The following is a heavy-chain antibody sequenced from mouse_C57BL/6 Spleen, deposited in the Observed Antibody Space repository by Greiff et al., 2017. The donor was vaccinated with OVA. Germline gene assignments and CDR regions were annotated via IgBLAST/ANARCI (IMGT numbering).Heavy chain of an antibody. CDR1: GYTFTSYW. CDR2: IDPSDSYT. V-gene: IGHV1-50*01. J-gene: IGHJ2*01. Sequence: QVQLQQPGAGLVKPGASVKLSCKASGYTFTSYWMQWVKQRPGQGLEWIGEIDPSDSYTNYNQKFKGKATLTVDTSSSTAYMQLSSLTSEDSAVYYCARSPLPHFDYWGQGTTLTVSS. CDR3: ARSPLPHFDY. D-gene: IGHD5-5*01.